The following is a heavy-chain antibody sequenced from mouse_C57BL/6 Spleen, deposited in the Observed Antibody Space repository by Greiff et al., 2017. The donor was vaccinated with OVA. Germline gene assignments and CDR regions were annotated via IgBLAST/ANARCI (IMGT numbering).Heavy chain of an antibody. CDR3: ARNDYGSTGY. V-gene: IGHV1-42*01. CDR1: GYSFTGYY. Sequence: EVQLQQSGPELVKPGASVKISCKASGYSFTGYYMNWVKQSPEKSLEWIGEINPSTGGTTYNQKFKAKATLTVDKSSSTAYMQLESLTSEDSAVYYCARNDYGSTGYWGQGTTLTVSS. CDR2: INPSTGGT. J-gene: IGHJ2*01. D-gene: IGHD1-1*01.